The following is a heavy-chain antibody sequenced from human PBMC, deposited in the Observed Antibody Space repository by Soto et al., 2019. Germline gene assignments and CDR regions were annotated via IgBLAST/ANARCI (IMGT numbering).Heavy chain of an antibody. CDR1: GGSISSGDYY. Sequence: QVQLQESGPGLVKPSQTLSLTCTVSGGSISSGDYYWSWIRQPPGKGLEWIGYIYYSGSTYYNPSLKSRVTISVDTSKNQFSLKLSSVTAADTAVYYCARGVSGAITMIGLYDYWGQGTLVTVSS. CDR2: IYYSGST. CDR3: ARGVSGAITMIGLYDY. D-gene: IGHD3-22*01. J-gene: IGHJ4*02. V-gene: IGHV4-30-4*01.